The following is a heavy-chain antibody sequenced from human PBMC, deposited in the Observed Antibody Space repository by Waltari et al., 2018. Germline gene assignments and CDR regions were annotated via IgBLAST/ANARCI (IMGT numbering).Heavy chain of an antibody. CDR1: GGSTTTNRHY. J-gene: IGHJ3*01. CDR2: ISYNGAT. CDR3: ATYIGASIGTAAFDV. D-gene: IGHD5-12*01. V-gene: IGHV4-39*01. Sequence: QLQLQESGPGLVKPSETLSLSCSVSGGSTTTNRHYWGWIRQPPGQGLVWIGTISYNGATYSSPSLRGRVTVSRDTSMNQLSLKLGSVTAADTAVYYCATYIGASIGTAAFDVWGQGTMVTVSS.